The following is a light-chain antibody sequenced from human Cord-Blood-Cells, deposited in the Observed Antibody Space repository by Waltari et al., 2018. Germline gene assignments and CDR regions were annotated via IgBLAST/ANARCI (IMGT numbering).Light chain of an antibody. CDR2: GAS. Sequence: EIVMTQSLATLSVSPGERAILSCRASQSVSSNLAWYQQRPGRARRLLIYGASTRATGIPAMFSGRGAVAEFTLTISNLQSEDFAVYYCQQYNNWRRTFGQGTNVEIK. CDR3: QQYNNWRRT. CDR1: QSVSSN. J-gene: IGKJ1*01. V-gene: IGKV3-15*01.